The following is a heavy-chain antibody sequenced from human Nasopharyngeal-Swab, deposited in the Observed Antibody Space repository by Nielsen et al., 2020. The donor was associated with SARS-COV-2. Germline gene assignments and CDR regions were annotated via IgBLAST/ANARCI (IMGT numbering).Heavy chain of an antibody. CDR3: ARAEGGTLWHRGMDV. J-gene: IGHJ6*02. CDR1: GGSISSGGYS. D-gene: IGHD3-10*01. Sequence: SETLSLTCAVSGGSISSGGYSWSWIRQPPGKGLEWIGRIYTSGSTNYNPSLKSRVTISVDTSKNQFSLKLSSVTAADTAVYYCARAEGGTLWHRGMDVWGQGTTVTVSS. CDR2: IYTSGST. V-gene: IGHV4-61*02.